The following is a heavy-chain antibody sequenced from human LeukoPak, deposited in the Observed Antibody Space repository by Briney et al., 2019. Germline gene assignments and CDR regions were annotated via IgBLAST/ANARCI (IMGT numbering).Heavy chain of an antibody. CDR1: VAPISSYNC. Sequence: NPSETLTLTCAVSVAPISSYNCWGWVRQSPGKVLEWTGEIYRSGITNYNPSLKSRVTISVDKSKNQFSLKLNSVTAADTAVYYCARGASTVTGYFDYWGQGTLVTVSS. J-gene: IGHJ4*02. V-gene: IGHV4-4*02. CDR3: ARGASTVTGYFDY. CDR2: IYRSGIT. D-gene: IGHD4-17*01.